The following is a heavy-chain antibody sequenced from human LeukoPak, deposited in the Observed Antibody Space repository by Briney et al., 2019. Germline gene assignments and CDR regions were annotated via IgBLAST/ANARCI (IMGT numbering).Heavy chain of an antibody. CDR1: GFTFSSYS. CDR3: AKDRFYYDSSGYLNYFDY. D-gene: IGHD3-22*01. V-gene: IGHV3-23*01. J-gene: IGHJ4*02. CDR2: ISGSGGST. Sequence: GGSLRLSCAASGFTFSSYSMSWVRQAPGKGLEWVSAISGSGGSTYYADSVKGRFTISRDNSKNTLYLQMNSLRAEDTAVYYCAKDRFYYDSSGYLNYFDYWGQGTLVTVSS.